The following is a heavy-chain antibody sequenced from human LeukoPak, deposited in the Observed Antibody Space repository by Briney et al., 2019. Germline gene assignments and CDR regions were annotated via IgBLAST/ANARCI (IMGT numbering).Heavy chain of an antibody. D-gene: IGHD1-26*01. CDR1: GDSISSYY. CDR3: ASTSGSYIFDY. CDR2: IYYSGLT. J-gene: IGHJ4*02. V-gene: IGHV4-59*01. Sequence: PSETLSLTCTVSGDSISSYYWSWVRQAPGKELEWIAYIYYSGLTNYNPSLKSRVTMSIDTSKNNFSLNLSSVTAADTAVYYCASTSGSYIFDYWGQGILVTVSS.